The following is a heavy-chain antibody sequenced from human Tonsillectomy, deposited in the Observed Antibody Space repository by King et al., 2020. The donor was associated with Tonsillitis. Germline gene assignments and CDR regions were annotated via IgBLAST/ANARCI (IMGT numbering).Heavy chain of an antibody. D-gene: IGHD3-16*02. CDR1: TFTVTTNS. CDR3: ATTGRSYYFHGMDV. V-gene: IGHV3-53*04. J-gene: IGHJ6*02. Sequence: VQLVESGGTLVQPGGSLRLSCAASTFTVTTNSMNWVRQALGKGLEWLSVIYSGGATYYADSVKGRFTLSRHNSKNTLYLQMNSLRVEDTAVYYCATTGRSYYFHGMDVWGQGTTVIVSS. CDR2: IYSGGAT.